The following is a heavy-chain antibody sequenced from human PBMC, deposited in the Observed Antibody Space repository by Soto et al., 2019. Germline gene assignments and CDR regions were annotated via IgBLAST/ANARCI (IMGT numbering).Heavy chain of an antibody. Sequence: QITLKASGPTLLKPTQTLTLTCTLSGFSISSSGVPVGWIRPPPGKALEWLAPIYWDDDKLYSPSLQNRLTITKDDSNNQVVLEMTNMDSVDNATDFCAHRRVYCSNGGCYYDALDIWGHGTMVTVSS. CDR2: IYWDDDK. J-gene: IGHJ3*02. V-gene: IGHV2-5*02. D-gene: IGHD2-15*01. CDR3: AHRRVYCSNGGCYYDALDI. CDR1: GFSISSSGVP.